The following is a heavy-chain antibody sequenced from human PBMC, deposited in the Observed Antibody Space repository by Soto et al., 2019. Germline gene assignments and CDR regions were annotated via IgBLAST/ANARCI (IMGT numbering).Heavy chain of an antibody. J-gene: IGHJ4*02. D-gene: IGHD6-19*01. CDR1: GFSFSTYN. V-gene: IGHV3-48*02. CDR3: ARAIAVGSTSLDY. Sequence: GGSLRLPCAASGFSFSTYNMNWVRQAPGRGLEWVSYISSRSSTIYHADSVKGRFTISRDNAKNSLYLQMDSLRDEDTAVYFCARAIAVGSTSLDYWGLGTRVTSPQ. CDR2: ISSRSSTI.